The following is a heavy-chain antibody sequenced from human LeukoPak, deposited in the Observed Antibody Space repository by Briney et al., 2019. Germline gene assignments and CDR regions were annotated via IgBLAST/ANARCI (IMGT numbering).Heavy chain of an antibody. D-gene: IGHD6-19*01. V-gene: IGHV1-24*01. CDR2: FDPEDGET. CDR3: ATGIAVAGTYPLDY. J-gene: IGHJ4*02. CDR1: GYTLTELS. Sequence: GASVKVSCKVSGYTLTELSMHWVRQAPGKGLEWMGGFDPEDGETIYAQKFQGRVTMTEDTSTDTAYMELSSLRSEDTAVYYCATGIAVAGTYPLDYWGQGTLVTVSS.